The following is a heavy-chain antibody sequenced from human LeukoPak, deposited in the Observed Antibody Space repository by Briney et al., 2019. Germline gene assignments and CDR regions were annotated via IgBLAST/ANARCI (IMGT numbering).Heavy chain of an antibody. D-gene: IGHD3-16*01. V-gene: IGHV3-15*01. CDR3: ASAMWGSQCTCPDY. Sequence: KSGGSLRLSCAASGFTFSNVWMGWFRQAPGKGLEWVGRIRKATEGGATDYAAPVQGRFTISRDDSSNTLYLQMNSLKTEDTAVYFRASAMWGSQCTCPDYWGQGTLVTVSS. J-gene: IGHJ4*02. CDR1: GFTFSNVW. CDR2: IRKATEGGAT.